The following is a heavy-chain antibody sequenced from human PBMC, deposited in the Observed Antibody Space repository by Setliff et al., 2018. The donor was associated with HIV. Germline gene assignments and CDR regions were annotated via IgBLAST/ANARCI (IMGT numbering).Heavy chain of an antibody. CDR1: GFAFSDYD. V-gene: IGHV3-13*01. CDR2: IGTGGDT. Sequence: PGGSLRLSCATSGFAFSDYDCHWVRQVTGEGLEWVSAIGTGGDTCYVDSVKGRFTISRDNSKNTLYLQMNSLRAEDTAVYYCASPPYSSSWYFDYWGRGTLVTVSS. J-gene: IGHJ4*02. D-gene: IGHD6-13*01. CDR3: ASPPYSSSWYFDY.